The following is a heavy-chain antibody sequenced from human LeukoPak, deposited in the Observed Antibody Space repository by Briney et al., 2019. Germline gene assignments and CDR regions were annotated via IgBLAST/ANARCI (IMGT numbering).Heavy chain of an antibody. D-gene: IGHD3-9*01. CDR3: ARSPDILTGENFDY. J-gene: IGHJ4*02. Sequence: ASVKVSCKTSGYTFTDYNLHWVRQAPGQRLEWMGIIKPSGGDTSYAQTFQGRVFMTRDTSTSTVYMELSSLKSEDTAVYYCARSPDILTGENFDYWGQGTLVTVSS. CDR2: IKPSGGDT. V-gene: IGHV1-46*01. CDR1: GYTFTDYN.